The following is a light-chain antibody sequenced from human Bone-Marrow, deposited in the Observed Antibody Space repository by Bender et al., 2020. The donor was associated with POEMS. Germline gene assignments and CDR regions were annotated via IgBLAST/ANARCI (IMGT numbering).Light chain of an antibody. J-gene: IGLJ1*01. CDR1: NNDIGGYSY. V-gene: IGLV2-14*03. CDR3: CSYGGTFTSI. CDR2: DVI. Sequence: SPLTQPASVSGSPGQSITISCTGTNNDIGGYSYVSWYQKHPGKAPKLITYDVINRPSGVSNRFSGSRSGNTASLTISGLQADDEADYYCCSYGGTFTSIFGTGTKVTV.